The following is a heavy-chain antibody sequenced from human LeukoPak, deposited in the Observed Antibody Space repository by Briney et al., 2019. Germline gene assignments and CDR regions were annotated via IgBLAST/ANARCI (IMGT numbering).Heavy chain of an antibody. Sequence: GGSLRHSCAASGFTFSSYGMHWVRQAPGKGLEWVALIWYDGSNKYYADSVKGRFTISRDSSKNTLYLQMNSLRAEDTAVYYCARLAARSYFDYWGQGTLVIVSS. D-gene: IGHD6-25*01. V-gene: IGHV3-33*01. J-gene: IGHJ4*02. CDR2: IWYDGSNK. CDR3: ARLAARSYFDY. CDR1: GFTFSSYG.